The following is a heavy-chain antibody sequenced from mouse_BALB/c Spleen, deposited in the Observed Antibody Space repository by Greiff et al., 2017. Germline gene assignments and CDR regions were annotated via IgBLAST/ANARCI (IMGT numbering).Heavy chain of an antibody. CDR1: GYTFTSYW. Sequence: QVQLQQSGAELAKPGASVKMSCKASGYTFTSYWMHWVKQRPGQGLEWIGYINPSTGYTEYNQKFKDKATLTADKSSSTAYMQLSSLTSEDSAVYYCATLYGSSPWFAYWGQGTLVTVSA. CDR3: ATLYGSSPWFAY. V-gene: IGHV1-7*01. CDR2: INPSTGYT. J-gene: IGHJ3*01. D-gene: IGHD1-1*01.